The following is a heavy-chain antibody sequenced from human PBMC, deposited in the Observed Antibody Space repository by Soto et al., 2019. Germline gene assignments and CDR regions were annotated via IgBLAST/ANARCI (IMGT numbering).Heavy chain of an antibody. CDR1: GFTFSNAW. D-gene: IGHD3-22*01. CDR3: ARDFVYDSSEGDHDAFDI. Sequence: PGGSLRLSCAASGFTFSNAWMNWVRQAPGKGLEWVGRIKRKTDGGTTDYAAPVKGRFTISRDDSKNKLYLQMNRLKTEDTAVFYCARDFVYDSSEGDHDAFDIWGQGTMVTVSS. J-gene: IGHJ3*02. V-gene: IGHV3-15*07. CDR2: IKRKTDGGTT.